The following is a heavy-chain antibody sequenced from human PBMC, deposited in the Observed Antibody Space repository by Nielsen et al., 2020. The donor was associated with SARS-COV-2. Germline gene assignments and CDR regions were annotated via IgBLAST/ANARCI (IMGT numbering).Heavy chain of an antibody. CDR1: GLSISRHV. V-gene: IGHV3-23*01. Sequence: GGSLRLSCAASGLSISRHVMSWVRQAPGKGLEWVSAIGGSGDSTFYADSVKGRFTISSDKSKNTLYLQMNSLGVEDTAVYYCAREGDTYGVRNFDYWGQGVMVTVSS. D-gene: IGHD5-18*01. CDR3: AREGDTYGVRNFDY. J-gene: IGHJ4*02. CDR2: IGGSGDST.